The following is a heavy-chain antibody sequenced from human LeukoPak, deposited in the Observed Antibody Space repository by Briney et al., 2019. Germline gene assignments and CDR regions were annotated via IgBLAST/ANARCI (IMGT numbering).Heavy chain of an antibody. Sequence: ASVKVSCKASGYTFTSYGNSWVRQAPGQGLEWMGWISAYNGNTNCAQKLQGRVTMTTDTSTSTAYMELRSLRSDDTAVYYCARAVAGTSDAFDIWGQGTMVTVSS. CDR3: ARAVAGTSDAFDI. J-gene: IGHJ3*02. CDR2: ISAYNGNT. CDR1: GYTFTSYG. D-gene: IGHD6-13*01. V-gene: IGHV1-18*01.